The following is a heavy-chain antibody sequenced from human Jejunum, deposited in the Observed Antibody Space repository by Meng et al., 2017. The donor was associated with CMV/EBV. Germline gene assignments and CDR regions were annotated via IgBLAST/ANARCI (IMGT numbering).Heavy chain of an antibody. J-gene: IGHJ5*02. D-gene: IGHD2-2*01. V-gene: IGHV4-59*01. CDR3: VRHGDCSSGSCYYHWLDP. CDR2: IYNTGDT. Sequence: QVQLQESGPGLVKQSETLSFTRSVSGGSINTYYWSRIRQPPGKGLEWIGYIYNTGDTYYAPSLKSRVTISTDTSKNQFSLRLKSVTAADTAVYYCVRHGDCSSGSCYYHWLDPWGQGLLVTVSS. CDR1: GGSINTYY.